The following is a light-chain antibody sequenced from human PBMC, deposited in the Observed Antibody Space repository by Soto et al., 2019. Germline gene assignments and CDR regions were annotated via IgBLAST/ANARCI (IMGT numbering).Light chain of an antibody. J-gene: IGKJ2*01. Sequence: SPSAVSLNTGERATLSCRASQSVGTNLVWYQHKPGPAPRPLIYGASIRATGIPARFSVSASGTEVTLTISSLQSAEYAVHFCRQEYYFPPNTFAEGTKVAIK. CDR1: QSVGTN. CDR2: GAS. V-gene: IGKV3D-15*01. CDR3: RQEYYFPPNT.